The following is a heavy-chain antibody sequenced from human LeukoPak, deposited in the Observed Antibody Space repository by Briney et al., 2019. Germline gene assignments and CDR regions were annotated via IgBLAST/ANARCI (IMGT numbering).Heavy chain of an antibody. CDR2: IYTSGST. D-gene: IGHD5-18*01. V-gene: IGHV4-61*02. Sequence: SETLSLTCTVSGGSISSGSYYWSWIRQPAGKGQEWIGRIYTSGSTNYNPSLKSRVTISVDTSKNQFSLKLSSVTAADTAVYYCARANTWIQLFDYWGQGTLVTVSS. CDR3: ARANTWIQLFDY. CDR1: GGSISSGSYY. J-gene: IGHJ4*02.